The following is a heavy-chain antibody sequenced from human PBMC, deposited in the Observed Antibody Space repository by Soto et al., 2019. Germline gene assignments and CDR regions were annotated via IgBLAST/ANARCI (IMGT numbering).Heavy chain of an antibody. J-gene: IGHJ5*02. CDR2: ISFDGGSQ. Sequence: QVQLVESGGGVVQPGRSLRLSCAASGFDFNTYGLHWVRQAPGKGLEWVAAISFDGGSQYYADSVKGRFTVSRDKSNSTLYLQMNGLGAEDTATYFCAKDSSVIAAGSGGWFDPWGPGTLVIVS. CDR3: AKDSSVIAAGSGGWFDP. CDR1: GFDFNTYG. D-gene: IGHD6-13*01. V-gene: IGHV3-30*18.